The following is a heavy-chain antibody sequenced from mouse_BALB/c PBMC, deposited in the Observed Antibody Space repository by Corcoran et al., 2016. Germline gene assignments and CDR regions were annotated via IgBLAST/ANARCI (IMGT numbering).Heavy chain of an antibody. CDR2: INPYNDGT. CDR1: GYTFTSYV. CDR3: ARSEKSGNLYYFDY. D-gene: IGHD2-1*01. J-gene: IGHJ2*01. V-gene: IGHV1S136*01. Sequence: EVQLQQSGPELVKPGASVKMSCKASGYTFTSYVMHWVKQKPGQGLEWIGYINPYNDGTKYNEKFKGKATLTSDKSSSTAYMELISLTSEDSAVYSGARSEKSGNLYYFDYWGQGTTLTVSS.